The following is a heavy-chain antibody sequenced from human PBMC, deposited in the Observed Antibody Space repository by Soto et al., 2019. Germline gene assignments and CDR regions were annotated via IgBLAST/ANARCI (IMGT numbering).Heavy chain of an antibody. CDR2: ISAYNGNT. CDR1: GYTFTSYG. J-gene: IGHJ4*02. D-gene: IGHD3-22*01. Sequence: ASVKVSCKASGYTFTSYGISWVRQAPGQGLEWKGWISAYNGNTNYAQKIQGRVTMTTDTSTSTAYMEMRSLRSDDTAVYYCARDTTLYYYDSSGYYSLWGQGTLVTVSS. V-gene: IGHV1-18*01. CDR3: ARDTTLYYYDSSGYYSL.